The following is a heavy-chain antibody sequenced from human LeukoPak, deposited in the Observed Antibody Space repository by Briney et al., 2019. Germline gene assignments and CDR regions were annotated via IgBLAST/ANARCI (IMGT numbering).Heavy chain of an antibody. D-gene: IGHD2-2*01. CDR1: GGTFSSYA. Sequence: SVKVSCKASGGTFSSYAISWVRQAPGQGLEWMGRIIPILGIANYAQKSQGRVTITADKSTSTAYMELSSLRSEDTAVYYCARVVVVPAAHSYYYYGMDVWGQGTTVTVSS. J-gene: IGHJ6*02. CDR2: IIPILGIA. CDR3: ARVVVVPAAHSYYYYGMDV. V-gene: IGHV1-69*04.